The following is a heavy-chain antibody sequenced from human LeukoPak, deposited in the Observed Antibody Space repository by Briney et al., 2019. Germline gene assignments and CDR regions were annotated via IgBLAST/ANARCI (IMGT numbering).Heavy chain of an antibody. J-gene: IGHJ6*03. D-gene: IGHD1-20*01. V-gene: IGHV4-34*01. CDR2: INHSGST. Sequence: SSETLSLTCAVYGGSFSGYYWSWIRQPPGKGLEWIGEINHSGSTNYNPSLKSRVTISVDTSKNQFSLKLSSVTAADTAVYYCARLARYNWKHVPPINYYMDVWGKGTTVTVSS. CDR1: GGSFSGYY. CDR3: ARLARYNWKHVPPINYYMDV.